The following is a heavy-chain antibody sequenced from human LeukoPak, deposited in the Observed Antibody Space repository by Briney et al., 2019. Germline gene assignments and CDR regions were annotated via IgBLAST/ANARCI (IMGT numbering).Heavy chain of an antibody. CDR3: ARVRYSIAAAGYDAFDI. CDR2: INHSGST. V-gene: IGHV4-34*01. J-gene: IGHJ3*02. Sequence: PSETLSLTCAVYGGSFSGYYWSWIRQPPGKGLEWIGEINHSGSTNYNPSLKSRVTISVDTSKNQFSLKLSSVTAADTAVYYCARVRYSIAAAGYDAFDIWGQGTMVTVSS. D-gene: IGHD6-13*01. CDR1: GGSFSGYY.